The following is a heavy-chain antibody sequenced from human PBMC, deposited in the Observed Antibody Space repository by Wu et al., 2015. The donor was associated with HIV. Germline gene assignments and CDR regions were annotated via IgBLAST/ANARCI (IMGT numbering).Heavy chain of an antibody. V-gene: IGHV1-69*01. CDR1: GYIFTGYY. J-gene: IGHJ4*02. CDR2: ILPTFGTA. Sequence: QVQLVQSGAEVKKPGASVKVSCKTSGYIFTGYYIHWVRQAPGQGLEWMGGILPTFGTADYAQKFRDRVTITADVSTSTAYMELSSLRSEDTAVYYCARLEWSVSPQGGYWGQGTLVIVSS. CDR3: ARLEWSVSPQGGY. D-gene: IGHD3-3*01.